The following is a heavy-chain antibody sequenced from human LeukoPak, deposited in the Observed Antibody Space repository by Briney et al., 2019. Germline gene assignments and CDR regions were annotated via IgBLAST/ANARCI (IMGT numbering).Heavy chain of an antibody. CDR3: SREAGSVVPLIDI. V-gene: IGHV4-59*01. D-gene: IGHD3-10*01. Sequence: SETLSLTCTVSGGSISSYYWSWIRQPPGKGLEWIGYIYYSGSTNYNLSLKSRVNISVDNSKNQFSQKLMSVPAAHAAVFYFSREAGSVVPLIDIGDQETMVTVSS. J-gene: IGHJ3*02. CDR2: IYYSGST. CDR1: GGSISSYY.